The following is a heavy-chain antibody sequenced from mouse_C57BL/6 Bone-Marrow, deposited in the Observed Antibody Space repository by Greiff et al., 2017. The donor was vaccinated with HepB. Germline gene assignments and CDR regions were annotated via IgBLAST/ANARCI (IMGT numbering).Heavy chain of an antibody. D-gene: IGHD1-1*01. Sequence: EVQLQQSGPELVKPGASVKISCKASGYTFTDYYMNWVKQSHGKSLEWIGDINPNNGGTSYNQKFKGKATLTVDKSSSTAYMELRSLTSEDSAVYYCARGDYYALYAMDYWGQGTSVTVSS. CDR1: GYTFTDYY. CDR3: ARGDYYALYAMDY. CDR2: INPNNGGT. J-gene: IGHJ4*01. V-gene: IGHV1-26*01.